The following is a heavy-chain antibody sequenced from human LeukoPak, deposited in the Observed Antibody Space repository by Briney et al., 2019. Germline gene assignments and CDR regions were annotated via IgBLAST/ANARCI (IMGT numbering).Heavy chain of an antibody. V-gene: IGHV1-46*01. D-gene: IGHD3-16*01. CDR1: GYTFTAYY. CDR3: VREKSGGIYDY. Sequence: GASVKVSCKASGYTFTAYYIQWVRQAPGQGPEWMGTIRPGDNRMSYAQKFQGRVTMTRDMSTTTGYMELSSLRSEDTAVYYCVREKSGGIYDYWGQGTLVTVSS. J-gene: IGHJ4*02. CDR2: IRPGDNRM.